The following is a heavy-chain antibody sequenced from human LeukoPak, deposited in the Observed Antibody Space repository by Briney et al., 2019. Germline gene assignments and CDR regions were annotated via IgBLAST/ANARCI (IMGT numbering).Heavy chain of an antibody. CDR2: IYPDDSDT. Sequence: GESLKISCEVSGYTFTTYWIGWVRQMTGKGLDWVAIIYPDDSDTRFYKSFQGQVSISVDRSNSTAYLQWSSLKASDTAMYYCARHTTLGYCSSTSCPYYYYGMDVWGQGTTVTVSS. CDR3: ARHTTLGYCSSTSCPYYYYGMDV. D-gene: IGHD2-2*01. V-gene: IGHV5-51*01. CDR1: GYTFTTYW. J-gene: IGHJ6*02.